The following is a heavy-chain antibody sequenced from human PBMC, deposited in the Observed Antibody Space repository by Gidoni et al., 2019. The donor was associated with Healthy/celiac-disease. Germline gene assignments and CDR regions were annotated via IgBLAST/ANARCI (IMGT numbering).Heavy chain of an antibody. CDR3: ARDSHWAFDY. V-gene: IGHV3-48*01. Sequence: EVQLVESGGGLVQPGGSLRLSCAAPGFIFSTYRMNWVRQAPGKAPEWISFIVGDSTTIFYANSVKGRFTISRDNAKNSVYLQMNSLRAEDTAVYFCARDSHWAFDYWGQGTLVSVAS. D-gene: IGHD3-16*01. J-gene: IGHJ4*02. CDR2: IVGDSTTI. CDR1: GFIFSTYR.